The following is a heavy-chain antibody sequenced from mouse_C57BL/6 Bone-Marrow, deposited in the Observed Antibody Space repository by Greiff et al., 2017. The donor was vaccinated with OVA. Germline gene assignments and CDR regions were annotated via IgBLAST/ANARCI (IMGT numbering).Heavy chain of an antibody. J-gene: IGHJ3*01. CDR2: INPSTGGT. V-gene: IGHV1-42*01. CDR3: ARGGFAY. CDR1: GYSFTGYY. Sequence: QLQQSGPELVKPGASVKISCKASGYSFTGYYMNWVKQSPEKSLEWIGEINPSTGGTTYNQKFKAKATLTVDKSSSTAYMQLKSLTSEDSAVYYCARGGFAYWGQGTLVTVSA.